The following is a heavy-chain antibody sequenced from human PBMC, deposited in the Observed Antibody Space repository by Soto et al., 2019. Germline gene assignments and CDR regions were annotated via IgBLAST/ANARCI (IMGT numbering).Heavy chain of an antibody. CDR2: ISAYNGNT. D-gene: IGHD3-3*01. J-gene: IGHJ5*02. Sequence: ASVKVSCKASGYTFTSYGISWVRQAPGQGLEWMGWISAYNGNTNYAQKLQGRVTMTTDTSTSTAYMELRSLRSDDTAVYYCARALQYYDFWSGYPNWFDPWGQGTLVTVSS. V-gene: IGHV1-18*01. CDR3: ARALQYYDFWSGYPNWFDP. CDR1: GYTFTSYG.